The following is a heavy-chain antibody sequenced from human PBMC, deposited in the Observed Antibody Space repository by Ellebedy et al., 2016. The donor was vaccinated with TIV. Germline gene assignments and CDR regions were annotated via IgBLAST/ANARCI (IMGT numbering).Heavy chain of an antibody. CDR3: ARGPLWFGDF. CDR1: GYSFPRYG. V-gene: IGHV1-18*01. D-gene: IGHD3-10*01. CDR2: INTYNGYT. J-gene: IGHJ4*02. Sequence: ASVKVSCXASGYSFPRYGINWVRQAPGQGLEWMGWINTYNGYTNSAPKLQGRVSMTTDTSTSTAYMELRSLRSDDTAVYYCARGPLWFGDFWGQGTLVTVSS.